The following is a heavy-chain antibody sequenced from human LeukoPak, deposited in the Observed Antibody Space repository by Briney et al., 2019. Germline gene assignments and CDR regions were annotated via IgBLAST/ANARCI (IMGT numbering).Heavy chain of an antibody. V-gene: IGHV3-33*06. CDR3: EKRPRGVCPIYYFDY. J-gene: IGHJ4*02. D-gene: IGHD2-8*01. Sequence: PGRSLRLSCAASGFTFSSYGMHWVRQAPGKGLGWVAVIWYDGSNKYYADSVKGRFTISRDNSKNTLYLQMNSLRAEDTAVYYCEKRPRGVCPIYYFDYWGQGTLVTVSS. CDR2: IWYDGSNK. CDR1: GFTFSSYG.